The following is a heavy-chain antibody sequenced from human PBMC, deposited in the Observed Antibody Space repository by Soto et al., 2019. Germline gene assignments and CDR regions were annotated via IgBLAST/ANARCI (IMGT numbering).Heavy chain of an antibody. Sequence: PGGSLRLSCAASGFTFSHYAMSWVRQAPGKGLEWVSGIGSSGGTTHLADSVKGRFTISRDNSKNTLYLQMNSLRVEDTAVYYCGKDPNGDYIGAFDIWGQGTMVTVSS. V-gene: IGHV3-23*01. CDR1: GFTFSHYA. CDR2: IGSSGGTT. J-gene: IGHJ3*02. D-gene: IGHD4-17*01. CDR3: GKDPNGDYIGAFDI.